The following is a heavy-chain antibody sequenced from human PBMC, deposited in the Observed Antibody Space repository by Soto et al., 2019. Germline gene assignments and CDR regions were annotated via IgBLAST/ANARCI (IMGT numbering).Heavy chain of an antibody. J-gene: IGHJ6*02. D-gene: IGHD2-2*01. CDR1: GFTFSSYA. CDR3: ATSLTAPRYCSSTSCYGNYYYGMDV. CDR2: ISYDGSNK. V-gene: IGHV3-30-3*01. Sequence: PGGSLRLSCAASGFTFSSYAMHWVRQAPGKGLEWVAVISYDGSNKYYADSVKGRFTISRDNSKNTLYLQMNSLRAEDTAVYYCATSLTAPRYCSSTSCYGNYYYGMDVWGQGTQVTVSS.